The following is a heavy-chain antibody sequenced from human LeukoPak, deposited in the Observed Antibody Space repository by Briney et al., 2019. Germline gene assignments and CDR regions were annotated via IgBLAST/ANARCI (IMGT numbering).Heavy chain of an antibody. J-gene: IGHJ4*02. D-gene: IGHD6-13*01. CDR2: INTNTGNP. CDR3: ARDLVAAAGMAFDY. Sequence: GASVKVSCKASGYTFTSYGISWVRQAPGQGLEWMGWINTNTGNPTYAQGFTGRFVFSLDTSVSTAYLQISSLKAEDTAVYYCARDLVAAAGMAFDYWGQGTLVTVSS. V-gene: IGHV7-4-1*02. CDR1: GYTFTSYG.